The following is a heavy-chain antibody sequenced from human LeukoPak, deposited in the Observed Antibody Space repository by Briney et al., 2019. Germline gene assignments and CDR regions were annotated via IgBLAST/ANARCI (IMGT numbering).Heavy chain of an antibody. CDR2: IYSGGST. V-gene: IGHV3-53*01. D-gene: IGHD1-26*01. CDR3: AKDGQVGAPYYYYYYMDV. Sequence: PGGSLRLSCAASGFTVSSNYMSWVRQAPGKGLEWVSVIYSGGSTYYADSVKGRFTISRDNSKNTLYLQMNSRRAEDTAVYYCAKDGQVGAPYYYYYYMDVWGKGTTVTVSS. CDR1: GFTVSSNY. J-gene: IGHJ6*03.